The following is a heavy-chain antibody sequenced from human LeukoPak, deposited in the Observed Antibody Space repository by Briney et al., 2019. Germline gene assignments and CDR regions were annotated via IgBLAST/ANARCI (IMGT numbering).Heavy chain of an antibody. Sequence: GGSLRLSCAASGFTFSSYWMSWVRQAPGKGLEWVANIKQDGSEKYYVDSVKGRFTISRDNTKNSLFLQMNSLRAGDTAVYYCARDRGRYYMDVWGKGTTVTISS. V-gene: IGHV3-7*01. CDR3: ARDRGRYYMDV. CDR1: GFTFSSYW. J-gene: IGHJ6*03. D-gene: IGHD6-25*01. CDR2: IKQDGSEK.